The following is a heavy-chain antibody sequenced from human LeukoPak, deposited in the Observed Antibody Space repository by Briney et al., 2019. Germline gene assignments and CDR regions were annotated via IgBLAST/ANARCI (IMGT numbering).Heavy chain of an antibody. J-gene: IGHJ6*02. CDR2: LSYDGSNK. Sequence: GGSLRPSCAASGFTFSSYGMHWVRQAPGKGLKWVAVLSYDGSNKYYADSVRGRFTISRDNAKNSLYLQMNSLRAEDTAVYYCARDLARTYGMDVWGQGTTVTVSS. CDR3: ARDLARTYGMDV. V-gene: IGHV3-30*12. CDR1: GFTFSSYG. D-gene: IGHD6-6*01.